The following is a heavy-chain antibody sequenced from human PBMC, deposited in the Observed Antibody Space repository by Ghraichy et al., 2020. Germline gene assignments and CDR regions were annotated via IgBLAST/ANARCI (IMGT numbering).Heavy chain of an antibody. CDR1: GFTFSNYG. Sequence: GGSLRLSCVASGFTFSNYGMNWVRQAPGKGLEWVSGIGGSRLSTHYADSVKGRFTIPRDTSQNTLFLQMNSLRPDDTAVYYCAKADIVVRFLDWSPDFAMDVWCQGTTVTVSS. V-gene: IGHV3-23*01. CDR3: AKADIVVRFLDWSPDFAMDV. J-gene: IGHJ6*02. D-gene: IGHD3-3*01. CDR2: IGGSRLST.